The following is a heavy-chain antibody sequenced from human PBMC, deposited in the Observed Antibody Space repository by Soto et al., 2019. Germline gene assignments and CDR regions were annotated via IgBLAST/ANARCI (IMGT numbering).Heavy chain of an antibody. V-gene: IGHV3-30*18. CDR1: GFTFKSYG. CDR2: ISYDGSNK. J-gene: IGHJ3*02. Sequence: PWGSLRLSCAASGFTFKSYGMHGVRQAPGKGLEWVAVISYDGSNKYYADSVKGRFTISRDNSKNTLYLQMNSLRAEDTAVYYCAKGSDSSGLDAFDIWGQGTMVTVPS. CDR3: AKGSDSSGLDAFDI. D-gene: IGHD3-22*01.